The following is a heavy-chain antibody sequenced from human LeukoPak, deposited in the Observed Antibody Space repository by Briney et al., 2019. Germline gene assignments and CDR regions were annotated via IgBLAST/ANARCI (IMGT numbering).Heavy chain of an antibody. CDR1: GGSISSYY. CDR2: IYSSGDT. V-gene: IGHV4-59*01. J-gene: IGHJ4*02. Sequence: PSETLSLTCTVSGGSISSYYWSWIRQPPGKALEWIGRIYSSGDTNYNASLKSRLSISLDTSKNQFSLNLHSVTAADTAVYYCARQLAYWGQGTLVTVSS. CDR3: ARQLAY.